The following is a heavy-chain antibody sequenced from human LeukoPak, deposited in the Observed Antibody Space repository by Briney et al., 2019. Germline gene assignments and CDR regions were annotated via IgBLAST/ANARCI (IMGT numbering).Heavy chain of an antibody. CDR1: GFTFSSDA. CDR3: AKSSGSVRHFYYYYMDV. CDR2: INWNGGDT. J-gene: IGHJ6*03. Sequence: PGGSLRLSCAASGFTFSSDAMSWVRQAPGKGLEWVSGINWNGGDTDYADSVKGRFTISRDNAKNSLYLQMNSLRAEDTALYYCAKSSGSVRHFYYYYMDVWGKGTTVTVSS. D-gene: IGHD1-26*01. V-gene: IGHV3-20*04.